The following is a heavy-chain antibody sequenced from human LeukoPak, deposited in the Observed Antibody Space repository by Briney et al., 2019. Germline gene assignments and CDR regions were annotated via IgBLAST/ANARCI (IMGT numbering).Heavy chain of an antibody. V-gene: IGHV3-21*01. CDR2: ISSSGSYI. J-gene: IGHJ5*02. CDR1: EFTFSSYN. Sequence: GGSLRLSCAASEFTFSSYNMNWVRQAPGKGLEWVSSISSSGSYIYYADSVKGRFTISRDNAKNSVYLQMNSLRAEDTAVYYCARDPLPYYYDSSGYSPGWFDPWGQGTLVTVSS. D-gene: IGHD3-22*01. CDR3: ARDPLPYYYDSSGYSPGWFDP.